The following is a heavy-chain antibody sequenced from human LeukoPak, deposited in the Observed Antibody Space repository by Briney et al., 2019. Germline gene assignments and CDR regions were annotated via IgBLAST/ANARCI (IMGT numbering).Heavy chain of an antibody. J-gene: IGHJ4*02. V-gene: IGHV4-59*12. CDR1: GGSINSYY. CDR2: IYYSGST. CDR3: ARDSDGSWLSFDY. D-gene: IGHD6-13*01. Sequence: SETLSLTCTVSGGSINSYYWSWIRQPPGKGLEWIGYIYYSGSTNYNPSLKSRVTISVDTSKNQFSLKLSSVTAADTAVYYCARDSDGSWLSFDYWGQGTLVTVSS.